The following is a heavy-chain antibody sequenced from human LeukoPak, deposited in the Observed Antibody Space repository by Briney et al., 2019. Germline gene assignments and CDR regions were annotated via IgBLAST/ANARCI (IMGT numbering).Heavy chain of an antibody. CDR2: IIPIFGTA. J-gene: IGHJ4*02. D-gene: IGHD6-19*01. Sequence: SVKVSCKASGGTFSSYTITWLRQAPGQGLEWMGGIIPIFGTANYAQQFQGRVTITADESTRTAYMELSSLRSEDTAVYYCAREYTRVAGPDLPLVYWGQGTLVTVSS. CDR3: AREYTRVAGPDLPLVY. CDR1: GGTFSSYT. V-gene: IGHV1-69*13.